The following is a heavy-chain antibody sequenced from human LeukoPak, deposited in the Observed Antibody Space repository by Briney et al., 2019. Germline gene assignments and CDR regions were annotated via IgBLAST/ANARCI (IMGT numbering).Heavy chain of an antibody. CDR3: ARDHNYAFDN. CDR2: IGISSGNT. D-gene: IGHD1-1*01. V-gene: IGHV3-48*04. J-gene: IGHJ4*02. Sequence: PGGSLRLSCTASGFHFSDYSMNWVRQAPGKGLEWISYIGISSGNTKYADSVKGRFTISADNARNSLYLQMDSLRVEDTAVYYCARDHNYAFDNWGQGTLVSVSS. CDR1: GFHFSDYS.